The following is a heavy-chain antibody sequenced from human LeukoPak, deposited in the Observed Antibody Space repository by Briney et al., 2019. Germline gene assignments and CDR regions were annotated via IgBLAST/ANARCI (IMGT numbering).Heavy chain of an antibody. V-gene: IGHV4-30-4*08. CDR2: IYYSGST. J-gene: IGHJ5*02. CDR3: ARSIVVVPAAYNWFDP. Sequence: SETLSLTCTVSGGSISSGDYYWSWIRQPPGKGLEWIGYIYYSGSTYYNPSLKSRVTISVDTSKNQFSLKLSSVTAADTAVYYCARSIVVVPAAYNWFDPWGQGTLVTVSS. CDR1: GGSISSGDYY. D-gene: IGHD2-2*01.